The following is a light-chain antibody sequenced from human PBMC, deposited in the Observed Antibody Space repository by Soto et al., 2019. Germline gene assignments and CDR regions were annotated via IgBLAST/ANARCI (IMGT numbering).Light chain of an antibody. V-gene: IGKV3-11*01. CDR3: QQRSSWPDT. J-gene: IGKJ5*01. CDR1: QSVSSY. Sequence: LTPSPADLSLSTGERATLSFRASQSVSSYLSWYQQKPGQAPRLLIYDASNLATGIPSRFSGSGSGTDFTFTISSLEPEDFAIYYCQQRSSWPDTFGQGTRLEIK. CDR2: DAS.